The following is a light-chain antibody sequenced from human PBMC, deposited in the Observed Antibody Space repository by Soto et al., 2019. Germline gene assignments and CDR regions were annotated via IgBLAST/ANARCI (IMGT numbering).Light chain of an antibody. V-gene: IGKV3-20*01. J-gene: IGKJ4*01. CDR2: GAS. CDR1: QSVRSTY. Sequence: EVVLTQSPGTLSLSPGERATLSCRASQSVRSTYLAWYQQKPGQAPRLLIYGASKRQRGVPDRFSGGGSEPDFTLTISSLEPEDFAVYYCPQFSGSVTFGGGTRVDIK. CDR3: PQFSGSVT.